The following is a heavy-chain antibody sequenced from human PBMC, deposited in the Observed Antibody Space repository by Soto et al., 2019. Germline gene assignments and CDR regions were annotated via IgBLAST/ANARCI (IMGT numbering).Heavy chain of an antibody. D-gene: IGHD2-8*01. Sequence: ASVKVSCKASGYSFTDYHIHWVRQAPGQGLEWLGRINPKSGGTSTAQKFQGWVTMTTDTSISTASMELTRLTSDDTAIYYCARGDSTDCSNGVCSFFYKHDMDVWGQGTTVTVSS. J-gene: IGHJ6*01. CDR3: ARGDSTDCSNGVCSFFYKHDMDV. V-gene: IGHV1-2*04. CDR1: GYSFTDYH. CDR2: INPKSGGT.